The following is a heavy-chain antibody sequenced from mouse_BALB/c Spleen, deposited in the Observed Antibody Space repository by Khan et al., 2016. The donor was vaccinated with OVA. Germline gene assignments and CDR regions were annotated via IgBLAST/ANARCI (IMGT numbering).Heavy chain of an antibody. J-gene: IGHJ3*01. Sequence: QVQLQQSGAELARPGASVKMSCRASGYTFSNYTIHWVKQRPGQGLEWIGYINPTTVYSHYNQKLKDKATLTADKSSSTAYMQLSSLTSEDSAVYYCATYYRDPAWFAYWGQGTLVTVSA. CDR2: INPTTVYS. CDR3: ATYYRDPAWFAY. CDR1: GYTFSNYT. V-gene: IGHV1-4*01. D-gene: IGHD2-14*01.